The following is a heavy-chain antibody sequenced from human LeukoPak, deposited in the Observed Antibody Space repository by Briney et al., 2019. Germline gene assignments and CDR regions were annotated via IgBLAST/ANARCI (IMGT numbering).Heavy chain of an antibody. D-gene: IGHD3-10*02. CDR2: ISSSGSTI. CDR1: GFTFSNAW. V-gene: IGHV3-11*04. CDR3: AELGITMIGGV. J-gene: IGHJ6*04. Sequence: GGSLRLSCAASGFTFSNAWMSWVRQAPGKGLEWVSYISSSGSTIYYADSVRGRFTISRDNAKNSLYLQMNSLRAEDTAVYYCAELGITMIGGVWGKGTTVTISS.